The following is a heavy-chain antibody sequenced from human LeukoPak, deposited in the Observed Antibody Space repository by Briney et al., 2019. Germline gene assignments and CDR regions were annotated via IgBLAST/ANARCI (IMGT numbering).Heavy chain of an antibody. CDR3: ARVYCSSTSCPYYYYYMDV. Sequence: PSETLSLTCTVSGYSISSGYYWGWIRQPPGKGLEWIGSIYHSGSTYYNPSLKSRVTISVDTSKNQFSLKLSSVTAADTAVYYCARVYCSSTSCPYYYYYMDVWGKGTTVTVS. CDR2: IYHSGST. V-gene: IGHV4-38-2*02. D-gene: IGHD2-2*01. J-gene: IGHJ6*03. CDR1: GYSISSGYY.